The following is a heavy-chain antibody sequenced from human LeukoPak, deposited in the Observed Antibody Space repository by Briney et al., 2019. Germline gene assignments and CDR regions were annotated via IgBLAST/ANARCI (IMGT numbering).Heavy chain of an antibody. CDR2: ISGYNGHT. CDR3: ARDHGGSPLLDTFDI. Sequence: ASVKVSCKAPGYTFTNYGISWVRQAPGQGLEWMGWISGYNGHTNYAQNLQGRVTMTTDTSTNTAYMELRSLRSDDTAVYYCARDHGGSPLLDTFDIWGQGTMVTVSS. J-gene: IGHJ3*02. CDR1: GYTFTNYG. D-gene: IGHD1-26*01. V-gene: IGHV1-18*01.